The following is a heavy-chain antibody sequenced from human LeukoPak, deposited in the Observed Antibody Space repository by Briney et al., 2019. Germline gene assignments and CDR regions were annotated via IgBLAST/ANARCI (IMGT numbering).Heavy chain of an antibody. CDR2: IYYSGST. J-gene: IGHJ3*02. CDR3: ARFGSGDAFDI. Sequence: SQTLSLTCTVSGGSISSGGYYWSWIRQHPGKGLEWIGYIYYSGSTYYNPSLKSRVTISVDTSKNQFSLKPSSVTAADTAVYYCARFGSGDAFDIWGQGTMVTVSS. CDR1: GGSISSGGYY. V-gene: IGHV4-31*03. D-gene: IGHD2-15*01.